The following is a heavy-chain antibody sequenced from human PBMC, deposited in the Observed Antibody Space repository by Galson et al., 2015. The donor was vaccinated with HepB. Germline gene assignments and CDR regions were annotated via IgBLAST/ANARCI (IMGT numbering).Heavy chain of an antibody. Sequence: SLRLSCAASVFTVSSNYRSCVRHAPGKGLEWVSVIYSGGSTYYADSVKGRFTISRDNSKNTLYLQMNSLRAEDTAVYYCARDFQRTTVTTPDAFDIWGQGTMVTVSS. V-gene: IGHV3-66*02. CDR3: ARDFQRTTVTTPDAFDI. CDR2: IYSGGST. D-gene: IGHD4-17*01. J-gene: IGHJ3*02. CDR1: VFTVSSNY.